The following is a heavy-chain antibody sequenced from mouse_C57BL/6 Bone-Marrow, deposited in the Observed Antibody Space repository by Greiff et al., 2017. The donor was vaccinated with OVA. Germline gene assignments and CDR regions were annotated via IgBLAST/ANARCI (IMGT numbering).Heavy chain of an antibody. V-gene: IGHV1-69*01. Sequence: QVQLKQPGAELVMPGASVKLSCKASGYTFTSYWMHWVKQRPGQGLEWIGEIDPSDSYTNYNQKFKGKSTLTVDKSSSTAYMQLSSLTSEDSAVYYCARRLLPYAMDYWGQGTSVTVSS. J-gene: IGHJ4*01. CDR2: IDPSDSYT. CDR3: ARRLLPYAMDY. CDR1: GYTFTSYW. D-gene: IGHD2-13*01.